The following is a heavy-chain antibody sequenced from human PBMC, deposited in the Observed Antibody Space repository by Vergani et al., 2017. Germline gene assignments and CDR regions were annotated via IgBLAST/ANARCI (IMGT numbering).Heavy chain of an antibody. V-gene: IGHV4-34*01. CDR2: IDHTVRP. Sequence: QVQLQQWGGGLLKPSETLSLTCVVNGGSFTSYHWTWIRQSPGEGQECVGDIDHTVRPDYNPPLKSRLTMSVDKSRNQFSLTLNSVTATDTAIYFCAIVNTETNGHLYYYYYMDVWGQGTAVTVS. CDR3: AIVNTETNGHLYYYYYMDV. CDR1: GGSFTSYH. D-gene: IGHD4-11*01. J-gene: IGHJ6*03.